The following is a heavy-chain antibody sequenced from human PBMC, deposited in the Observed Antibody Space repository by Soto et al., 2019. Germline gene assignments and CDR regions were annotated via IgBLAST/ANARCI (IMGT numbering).Heavy chain of an antibody. Sequence: GASVKVSCKASGYTFTSYGIRWERQAPGQGLEWMGWISAYNGNTNYAQKLQGRVTMTTDTSTSTAYMELRSLRSDDTAVYYCARTIYCSGGSCYGGFDYWGQGTLVTVSS. J-gene: IGHJ4*02. CDR1: GYTFTSYG. CDR2: ISAYNGNT. V-gene: IGHV1-18*04. CDR3: ARTIYCSGGSCYGGFDY. D-gene: IGHD2-15*01.